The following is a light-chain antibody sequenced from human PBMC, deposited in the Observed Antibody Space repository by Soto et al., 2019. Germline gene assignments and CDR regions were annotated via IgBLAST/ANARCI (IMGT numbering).Light chain of an antibody. CDR1: ASTIGRNY. J-gene: IGLJ1*01. V-gene: IGLV1-47*01. Sequence: QSALTQSPSASGTPGQRVTISCSGSASTIGRNYVYWYKQLPGTAPKLLIYRNNQRPSGVPDRFSGSKSGTSASLAISGLRSEDEADYYCAAWDDNLSGLYVFGAGTKVIVL. CDR3: AAWDDNLSGLYV. CDR2: RNN.